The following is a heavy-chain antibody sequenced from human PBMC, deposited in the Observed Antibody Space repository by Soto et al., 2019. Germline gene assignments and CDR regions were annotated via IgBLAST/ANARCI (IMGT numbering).Heavy chain of an antibody. J-gene: IGHJ4*02. CDR1: GFIYSTND. D-gene: IGHD3-16*01. V-gene: IGHV3-23*01. CDR2: ISGRGGNT. Sequence: EVQLLESGGGLVQPGGSLRLSCAASGFIYSTNDMTWVRQAPGKGLEWVSTISGRGGNTSYADSVKGRFTISRDNSMNTLYLQMNNVRAEDTALYYCVKNRGSFDVWGQGTLVTVSS. CDR3: VKNRGSFDV.